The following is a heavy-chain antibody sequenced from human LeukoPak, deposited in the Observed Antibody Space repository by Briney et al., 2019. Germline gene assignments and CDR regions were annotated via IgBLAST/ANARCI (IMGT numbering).Heavy chain of an antibody. Sequence: GESLKISCKGSGYSFSNYWIGWVRQMPGKGLEWMGIINPGDSDTRYSPSFQGQVTISADKSINTAYLQWSSLKASDTAMNYCARRHGDYYFDYWGQGTLVTVSS. CDR1: GYSFSNYW. V-gene: IGHV5-51*01. CDR3: ARRHGDYYFDY. CDR2: INPGDSDT. D-gene: IGHD4-17*01. J-gene: IGHJ4*02.